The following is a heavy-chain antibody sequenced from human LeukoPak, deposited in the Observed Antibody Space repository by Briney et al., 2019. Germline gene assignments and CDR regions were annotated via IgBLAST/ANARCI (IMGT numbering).Heavy chain of an antibody. J-gene: IGHJ4*02. CDR2: IDFDGSST. V-gene: IGHV3-74*01. Sequence: PGGSLRLSCAASGFTFSTYWMHWVRQAPGKGLVWVSRIDFDGSSTTYVDSVKGRFTISRDNAMNTLYLQMNSLRAEDTAVYYCARDLGDSYGYPFDYWGQGILVTVSS. CDR3: ARDLGDSYGYPFDY. D-gene: IGHD5-18*01. CDR1: GFTFSTYW.